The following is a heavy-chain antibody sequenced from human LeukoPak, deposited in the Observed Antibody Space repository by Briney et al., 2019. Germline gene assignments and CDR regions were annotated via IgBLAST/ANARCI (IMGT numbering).Heavy chain of an antibody. D-gene: IGHD3-16*01. V-gene: IGHV4-59*01. J-gene: IGHJ3*02. CDR1: GGSISSYY. Sequence: PSETLSLTCTVSGGSISSYYWSWIRQPPGKGLEWIGYIYYSGSTNYNPSLKSRVTISVDTSKNQFSLKLSSVTAADTAVYYCASTVPGSLVLWGRAERRRSHAFDIWGQGTMVTVSS. CDR2: IYYSGST. CDR3: ASTVPGSLVLWGRAERRRSHAFDI.